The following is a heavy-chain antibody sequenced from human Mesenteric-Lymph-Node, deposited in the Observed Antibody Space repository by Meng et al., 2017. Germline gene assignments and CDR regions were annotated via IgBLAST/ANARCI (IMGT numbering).Heavy chain of an antibody. V-gene: IGHV2-5*01. CDR1: GFSLRTHGVG. CDR2: IYANDDR. CDR3: AARLGERAWFDP. Sequence: SGPTLVKPTQTLTLTCTFSGFSLRTHGVGGGWIRQPPGKALEWLALIYANDDRRYNSSLDGRLTITKDTSNNQVVLTMTNMDPVDTATYYCAARLGERAWFDPWGQGTLVTVSS. J-gene: IGHJ5*02.